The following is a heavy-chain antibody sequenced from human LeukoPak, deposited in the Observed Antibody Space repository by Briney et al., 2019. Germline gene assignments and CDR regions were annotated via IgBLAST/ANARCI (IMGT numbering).Heavy chain of an antibody. CDR2: INPNSGGT. Sequence: ASVKVSCKASGYTFTGYYMHWVRQAPGQGLEWMGWINPNSGGTNSAQKFQGRVTMTRDTSISTAYMEPSRLRSDDTAVYYCAKLGDYLDLRSWGQGTLVTVSS. J-gene: IGHJ5*02. CDR1: GYTFTGYY. V-gene: IGHV1-2*02. D-gene: IGHD4-17*01. CDR3: AKLGDYLDLRS.